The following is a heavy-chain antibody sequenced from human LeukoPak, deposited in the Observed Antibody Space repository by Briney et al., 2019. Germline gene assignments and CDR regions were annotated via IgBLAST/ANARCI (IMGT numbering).Heavy chain of an antibody. CDR2: INPNSGGT. D-gene: IGHD2-2*01. V-gene: IGHV1-2*02. CDR3: ARERVDHVVVPAAEFDP. CDR1: GYTFTGYY. Sequence: ASVKVSCKASGYTFTGYYMHWVRQAPGQGLEWMGWINPNSGGTNYAQKFQGRVTMTRDASISTAYMELSRLRSDDTALYYCARERVDHVVVPAAEFDPWGQGTLVTVSS. J-gene: IGHJ5*02.